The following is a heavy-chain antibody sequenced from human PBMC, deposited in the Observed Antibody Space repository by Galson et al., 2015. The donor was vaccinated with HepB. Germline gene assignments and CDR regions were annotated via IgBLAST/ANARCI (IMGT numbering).Heavy chain of an antibody. CDR3: ARCGVPIMGYYYYGMDV. CDR2: ISAYNGNT. D-gene: IGHD3-3*01. Sequence: SVKVSCKASGYTFTSYGISWVRQAPGQGLEWMGWISAYNGNTNYAQKLQGRVTMTTDTSTSTAYMELRSLRSDDTAVYYCARCGVPIMGYYYYGMDVWGQGTTVTVSS. J-gene: IGHJ6*02. V-gene: IGHV1-18*04. CDR1: GYTFTSYG.